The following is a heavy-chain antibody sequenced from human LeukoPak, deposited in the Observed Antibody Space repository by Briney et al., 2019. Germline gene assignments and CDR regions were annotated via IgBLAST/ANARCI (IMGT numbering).Heavy chain of an antibody. CDR1: GFTLRTYG. CDR3: AKDRCSNGIGCLYYYMDV. V-gene: IGHV3-30*02. CDR2: IQYDGSNK. D-gene: IGHD2-8*01. Sequence: GGSLTLSCPGSGFTLRTYGMHCVRQAPGKGGVGVAYIQYDGSNKQYADSVKGRFSISRDKSENILYLQMNSLRAEDTAVYYCAKDRCSNGIGCLYYYMDVWGKGTTVTISS. J-gene: IGHJ6*03.